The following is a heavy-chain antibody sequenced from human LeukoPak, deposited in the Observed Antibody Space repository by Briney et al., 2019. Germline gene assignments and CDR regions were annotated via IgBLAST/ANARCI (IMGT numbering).Heavy chain of an antibody. D-gene: IGHD2-2*01. CDR3: ASRPYCSSTSCLPDY. Sequence: GASVKVSCKASGGTFSSYIISWVRQAPGQGLEWMGRIIPILGIANYAQKFQGRVTITADKSTSTAYMELSSLRSEDTAVYYCASRPYCSSTSCLPDYWGQGTLVTVSS. CDR1: GGTFSSYI. J-gene: IGHJ4*02. V-gene: IGHV1-69*02. CDR2: IIPILGIA.